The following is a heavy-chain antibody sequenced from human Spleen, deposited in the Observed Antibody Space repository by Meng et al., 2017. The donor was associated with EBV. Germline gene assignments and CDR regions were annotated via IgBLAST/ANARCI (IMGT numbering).Heavy chain of an antibody. V-gene: IGHV4-34*02. D-gene: IGHD2-8*02. CDR2: INHSGST. J-gene: IGHJ4*02. CDR1: GEVLSCYY. CDR3: ARWAGGVCFYCDY. Sequence: QQQFQQWWEGLLKPSETLSLTCIVSGEVLSCYYRTWIRQPPGKGLEWIGEINHSGSTNYNPSLKSRVTISVDTSKNQFSLKLNSVTAADTAVYYCARWAGGVCFYCDYWRQGTLVTVSS.